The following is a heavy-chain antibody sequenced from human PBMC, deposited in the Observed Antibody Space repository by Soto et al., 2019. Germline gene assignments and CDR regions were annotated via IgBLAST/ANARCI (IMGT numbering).Heavy chain of an antibody. CDR2: IKAGNGDT. Sequence: QVQLVQSGAEVKKPGASVKVSCKASGYTFTRNAIHWVRQAPGQRLEWIGRIKAGNGDTKYSQKFQDRVTITRDTSASAAYMELSTLGSEDTSVYYSARSENDYSTFDYWGQGTLVTVSS. V-gene: IGHV1-3*01. CDR3: ARSENDYSTFDY. D-gene: IGHD3-16*01. J-gene: IGHJ4*02. CDR1: GYTFTRNA.